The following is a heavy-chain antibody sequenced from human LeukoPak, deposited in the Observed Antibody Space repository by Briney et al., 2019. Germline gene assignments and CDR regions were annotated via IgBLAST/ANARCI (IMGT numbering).Heavy chain of an antibody. V-gene: IGHV4-59*01. CDR1: GGSISSYY. J-gene: IGHJ4*02. CDR2: IYYSGST. Sequence: SETLSLTCSVSGGSISSYYWSWIRQPPGKGLEWIGYIYYSGSTNYNPSLKSRVTISVETSKNQFSLKLSSVTAAATAVYYCARLPSRPYYFDYWGQGTLVTVSS. CDR3: ARLPSRPYYFDY.